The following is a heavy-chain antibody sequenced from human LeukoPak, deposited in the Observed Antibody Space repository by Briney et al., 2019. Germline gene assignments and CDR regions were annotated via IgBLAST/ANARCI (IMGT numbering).Heavy chain of an antibody. J-gene: IGHJ4*02. CDR3: AKVGGGGGYYFDY. V-gene: IGHV3-9*01. CDR2: ISWNSGSI. CDR1: RFTFDDYA. Sequence: GGSLRLSCAASRFTFDDYAMHWVRQAPGKGLEWVSGISWNSGSIGYADSVKGRFTISRDNAKNSLYLQMNSLRAEDTALYYCAKVGGGGGYYFDYWGQGTLVTVSS. D-gene: IGHD3-16*01.